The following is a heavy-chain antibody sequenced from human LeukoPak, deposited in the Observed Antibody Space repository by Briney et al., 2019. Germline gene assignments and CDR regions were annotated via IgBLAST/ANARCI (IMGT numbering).Heavy chain of an antibody. CDR1: GGSISSSSYY. Sequence: SETLSLTCTVSGGSISSSSYYWGWIRQPPGKGLEWIGSIYYSGSTYYNPSLKSRVTISVDTSKNQFSLKLSSVTAADTAVYYCARQPLGLSPSRAFDIWGQGTMVTVSS. J-gene: IGHJ3*02. CDR2: IYYSGST. V-gene: IGHV4-39*01. CDR3: ARQPLGLSPSRAFDI. D-gene: IGHD3/OR15-3a*01.